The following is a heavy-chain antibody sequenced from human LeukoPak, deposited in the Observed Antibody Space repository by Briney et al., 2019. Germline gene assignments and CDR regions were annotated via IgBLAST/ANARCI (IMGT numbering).Heavy chain of an antibody. V-gene: IGHV3-7*01. Sequence: GGSLRLSCAASGFSFSSHWMSWVRQAPGKGLEWVANMNQDGSEKYYLDSLKGRFTISRDNAKNTLNLQMNSLRAEDTAVYYCARPRGVATQSLSLWGQRTLVTVSS. CDR3: ARPRGVATQSLSL. CDR1: GFSFSSHW. D-gene: IGHD5-12*01. J-gene: IGHJ4*02. CDR2: MNQDGSEK.